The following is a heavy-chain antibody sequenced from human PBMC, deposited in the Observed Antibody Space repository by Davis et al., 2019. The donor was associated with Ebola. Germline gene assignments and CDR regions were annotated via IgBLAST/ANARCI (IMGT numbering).Heavy chain of an antibody. CDR2: IYHSGST. V-gene: IGHV4-38-2*02. Sequence: PSETLSLTCTVSGYSISSGYYWGWIRQPPGKGLEWIGSIYHSGSTYYNPSLKSRVTISVDRSKNQFSLKLSSVTAADTAVYYCARDPRERIGDYYYGMDVWGQGTTVTVSS. J-gene: IGHJ6*02. CDR1: GYSISSGYY. D-gene: IGHD2-15*01. CDR3: ARDPRERIGDYYYGMDV.